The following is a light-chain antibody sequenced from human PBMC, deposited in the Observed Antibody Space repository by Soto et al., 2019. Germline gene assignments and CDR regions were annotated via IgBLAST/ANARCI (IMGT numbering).Light chain of an antibody. CDR2: DAS. V-gene: IGKV3-11*01. CDR3: QQRSNWPPV. CDR1: QSVSSY. Sequence: EIVLTQSPATLSLSPGERATLSCRASQSVSSYLAWYQQKPGQAPRLLIYDASNRATGIPARFSGSGSGTDFNLTISILEPEAFAVYYCQQRSNWPPVFGPGTKVDIK. J-gene: IGKJ3*01.